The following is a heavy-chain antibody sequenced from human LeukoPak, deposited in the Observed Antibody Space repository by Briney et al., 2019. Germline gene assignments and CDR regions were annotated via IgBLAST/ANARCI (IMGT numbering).Heavy chain of an antibody. V-gene: IGHV3-48*03. CDR3: AKLSSWPYYYYYYMDV. CDR1: GFTFSSYE. Sequence: GGSLRLSCAASGFTFSSYEMNWVRQAPGKGLEWVSYISSSGSTIYYADSVKGRFTISRDNAKNSLYLQMNSLRAEDTAVYYCAKLSSWPYYYYYYMDVWGKGTTVTISS. D-gene: IGHD6-13*01. CDR2: ISSSGSTI. J-gene: IGHJ6*03.